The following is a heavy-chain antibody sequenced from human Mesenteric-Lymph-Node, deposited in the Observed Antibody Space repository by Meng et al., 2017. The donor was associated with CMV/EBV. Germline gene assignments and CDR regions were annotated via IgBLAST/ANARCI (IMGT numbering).Heavy chain of an antibody. CDR3: ARHQRWLKSEGGFNY. Sequence: QGQLQQAGAGLFKPSVTLSLPCAVYGGSFSGYYWSWIRQPPGKGLEWIGEINHSGSTNYNPSLKSRVTISVDTSKNQFSLKLSSVTAADTAVYYCARHQRWLKSEGGFNYWGQGTLVTVSS. J-gene: IGHJ4*02. CDR1: GGSFSGYY. CDR2: INHSGST. D-gene: IGHD4-23*01. V-gene: IGHV4-34*01.